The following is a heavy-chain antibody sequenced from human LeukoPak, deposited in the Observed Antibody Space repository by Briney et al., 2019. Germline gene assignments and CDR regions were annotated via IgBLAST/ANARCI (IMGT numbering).Heavy chain of an antibody. J-gene: IGHJ6*03. D-gene: IGHD6-13*01. CDR2: IHYSGST. CDR3: AREGFSRGYYQYYYMDV. V-gene: IGHV4-59*01. CDR1: GGSISSYY. Sequence: KPSETLSLTCTVSGGSISSYYWSWIRQPPGKGLEWIGYIHYSGSTNYNPSLKSRVTISVDTSKNQFSLKLSSVTAEDTAVYYCAREGFSRGYYQYYYMDVWGKGTTVTVSS.